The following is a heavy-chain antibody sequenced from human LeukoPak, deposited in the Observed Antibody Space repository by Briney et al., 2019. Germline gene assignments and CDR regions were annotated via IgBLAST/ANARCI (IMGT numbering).Heavy chain of an antibody. CDR1: GFTVSSNY. D-gene: IGHD3-22*01. V-gene: IGHV3-66*01. CDR2: INSGGST. J-gene: IGHJ3*02. Sequence: GGSLRLSCAASGFTVSSNYISWVRQAPGKGLEWVSVINSGGSTYYADSVKGRFTISRDNSKNTLYLQMISLRAEDTAVYYCARDKYDSSGYHDAFDIWGQGTLVTVSS. CDR3: ARDKYDSSGYHDAFDI.